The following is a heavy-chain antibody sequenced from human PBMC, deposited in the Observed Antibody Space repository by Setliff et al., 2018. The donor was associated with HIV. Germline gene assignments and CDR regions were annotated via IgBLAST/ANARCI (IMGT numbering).Heavy chain of an antibody. D-gene: IGHD3-22*01. CDR1: GYSISSSNW. J-gene: IGHJ3*02. CDR2: INHNELT. V-gene: IGHV4-28*02. CDR3: ARISNGFEPNAFDT. Sequence: TLSLTCVVSGYSISSSNWWGWIRQPPGKGLEWIGYINHNELTYYNPSLKVRIIMSVDTSKKQLSLKLSSVNAVDTAVYFCARISNGFEPNAFDTWGLGTMVTVSS.